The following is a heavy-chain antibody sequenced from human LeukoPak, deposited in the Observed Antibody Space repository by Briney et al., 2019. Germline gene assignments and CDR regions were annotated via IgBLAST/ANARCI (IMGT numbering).Heavy chain of an antibody. V-gene: IGHV1-18*01. CDR2: ISAYNGNT. CDR1: GYTFTSYG. D-gene: IGHD2-2*02. CDR3: ARRQDIVVVPAAIGANYYYYYYMDV. J-gene: IGHJ6*03. Sequence: ASVKVSCKASGYTFTSYGISWVRQAPGQGLEWMGWISAYNGNTNYAQKLQGRVTMTTDTSTSTAYMELRSLRSEDTAVYYCARRQDIVVVPAAIGANYYYYYYMDVWGKGTTVTVSS.